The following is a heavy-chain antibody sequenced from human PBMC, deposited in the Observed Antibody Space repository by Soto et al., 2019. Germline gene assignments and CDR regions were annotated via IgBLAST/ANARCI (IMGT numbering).Heavy chain of an antibody. CDR2: ISSTTNYI. CDR3: ARESEDLTPNFDY. CDR1: GFTFTRYS. Sequence: GGSLRLSCAASGFTFTRYSMNWVRQAPGKGLEWVSSISSTTNYIYYGDSMKGRFTISRDNAKNSLYLEMNSLRAEDTAVYYCARESEDLTPNFDYWGQGTLVTVSS. V-gene: IGHV3-21*06. J-gene: IGHJ4*02.